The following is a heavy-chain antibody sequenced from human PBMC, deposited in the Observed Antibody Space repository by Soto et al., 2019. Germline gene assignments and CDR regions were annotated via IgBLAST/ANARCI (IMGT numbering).Heavy chain of an antibody. D-gene: IGHD3-22*01. CDR2: IYYSGST. CDR1: GGSISSGGYY. Sequence: SETLSHTGTVSGGSISSGGYYWSWIGQPPGKGLEWIGYIYYSGSTYYNPSLKSRVTISVDTSKNQFSLKLSSVTAADTAVYYCARDGDYYDISGYYSRYFDNCGQGNLLTVSS. V-gene: IGHV4-30-4*01. J-gene: IGHJ4*02. CDR3: ARDGDYYDISGYYSRYFDN.